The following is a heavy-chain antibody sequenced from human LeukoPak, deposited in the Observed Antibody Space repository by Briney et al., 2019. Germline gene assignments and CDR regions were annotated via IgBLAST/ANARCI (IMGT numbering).Heavy chain of an antibody. CDR3: AKGDCSSTSCFSDY. V-gene: IGHV3-23*01. CDR2: ISGSGGST. J-gene: IGHJ4*02. D-gene: IGHD2-2*01. Sequence: GGSLRLSCAASGFTFSSYAMSWVRQAPGKGLEWVSAISGSGGSTNYADSVKGRFTISRDNSKNTLYLQLYSLRAEDTAVYYCAKGDCSSTSCFSDYWGQGTLVTVSS. CDR1: GFTFSSYA.